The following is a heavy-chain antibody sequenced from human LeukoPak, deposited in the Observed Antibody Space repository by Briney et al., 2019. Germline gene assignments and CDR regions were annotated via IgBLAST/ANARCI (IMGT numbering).Heavy chain of an antibody. V-gene: IGHV1-2*02. D-gene: IGHD1-26*01. Sequence: ASVKVSCKASGYTFSDYFIHWVRQAPGQGLEWMGWINSKNGGTNYAPNFQGRVTVTRDTSVTTAYMELSRLRSDDTAVYYCARGVLGATPYYFDYWGQGTLVTVSS. CDR1: GYTFSDYF. CDR2: INSKNGGT. J-gene: IGHJ4*02. CDR3: ARGVLGATPYYFDY.